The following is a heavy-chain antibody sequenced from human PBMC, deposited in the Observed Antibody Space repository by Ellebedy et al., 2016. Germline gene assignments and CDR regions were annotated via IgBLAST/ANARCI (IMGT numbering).Heavy chain of an antibody. CDR2: IKSKTDGGAA. Sequence: GESLKISCAAPGFTFSNAWMNWVRQAPGKGLGWVGRIKSKTDGGAADYAAPVKGRVTIPRDDSKNTLYLQRNSLKTEDTAVYFCTTVYRYNYDSVWGQGTLVTVSS. CDR3: TTVYRYNYDSV. D-gene: IGHD5-18*01. V-gene: IGHV3-15*01. CDR1: GFTFSNAW. J-gene: IGHJ4*02.